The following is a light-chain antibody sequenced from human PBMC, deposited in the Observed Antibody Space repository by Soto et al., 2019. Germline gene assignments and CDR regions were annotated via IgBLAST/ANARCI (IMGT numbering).Light chain of an antibody. V-gene: IGLV2-14*01. CDR1: SSDVGGYKY. CDR2: DVN. CDR3: SSYTSSSTGV. J-gene: IGLJ3*02. Sequence: QSALTQPASVSGSPGQSITIACTGTSSDVGGYKYVSWYQQYPGKAPKLMIYDVNNRPSGVSSRFSGSKSGNTASLTISGLQAEDEADYYCSSYTSSSTGVFGGGTKLTVL.